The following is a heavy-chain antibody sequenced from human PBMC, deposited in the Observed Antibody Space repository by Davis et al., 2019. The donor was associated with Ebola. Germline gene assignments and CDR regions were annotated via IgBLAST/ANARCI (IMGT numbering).Heavy chain of an antibody. J-gene: IGHJ4*02. Sequence: AGSLRLSCAASGFTFTNYAMSWVLQAPGTGLEWVSAISGSGHRGNYADSVKGRFTISRDNSKNTLYLQMNSLRAEDSALYYCTCSRLLVVPQFDYWGQGILVTVSS. D-gene: IGHD2-8*02. CDR1: GFTFTNYA. CDR3: TCSRLLVVPQFDY. V-gene: IGHV3-23*01. CDR2: ISGSGHRG.